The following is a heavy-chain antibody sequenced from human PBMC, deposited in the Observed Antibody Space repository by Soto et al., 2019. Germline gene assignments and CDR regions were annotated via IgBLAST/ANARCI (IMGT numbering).Heavy chain of an antibody. CDR3: ATDRRAGGNYGFYSDF. CDR1: GFTFSSYG. D-gene: IGHD1-7*01. CDR2: SSATGAGT. V-gene: IGHV3-23*01. Sequence: EVQLLESGGGLVQPGGSLRLSCAASGFTFSSYGMTWVRQAPGKGLEWVSFSSATGAGTYYADSVKGRFTISRDNSKNTLYLQMTSLRADDTAVYYCATDRRAGGNYGFYSDFWGQGALVIVSS. J-gene: IGHJ4*02.